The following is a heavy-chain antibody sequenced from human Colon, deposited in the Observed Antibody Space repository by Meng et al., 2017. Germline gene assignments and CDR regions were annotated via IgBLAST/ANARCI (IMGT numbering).Heavy chain of an antibody. J-gene: IGHJ4*02. CDR3: ARDLSSAWYSGLDY. CDR2: IYSGGST. CDR1: GFTVSGNY. V-gene: IGHV3-66*02. Sequence: GESLKISCAASGFTVSGNYMNWVRQAPGKGLGWVSVIYSGGSTYYADSVKGRFTISRDNSKNTLYLQLNSLRADDTAVYYCARDLSSAWYSGLDYWGQGTLVTVSS. D-gene: IGHD6-19*01.